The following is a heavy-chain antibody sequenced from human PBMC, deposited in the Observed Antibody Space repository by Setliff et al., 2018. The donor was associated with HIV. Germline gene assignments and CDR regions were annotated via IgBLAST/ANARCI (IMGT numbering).Heavy chain of an antibody. CDR3: ARDAGRWGSYYYFRYMDV. CDR1: GFTFSNYA. J-gene: IGHJ6*03. Sequence: GGSLRLSCADSGFTFSNYAVHWVRQAPGKGLEWVAVASDDGKNIYYADSVKGRFTVSRDNYRNTVFLQMNSLRMEDTAVFYCARDAGRWGSYYYFRYMDVWGKGTTVTVSS. D-gene: IGHD3-16*01. CDR2: ASDDGKNI. V-gene: IGHV3-30*03.